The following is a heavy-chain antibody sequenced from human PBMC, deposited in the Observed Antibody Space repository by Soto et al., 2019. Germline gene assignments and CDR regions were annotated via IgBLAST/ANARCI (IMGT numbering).Heavy chain of an antibody. CDR3: ARHFPRYTVTTSFDY. CDR1: GYTFTSYG. V-gene: IGHV1-18*01. Sequence: ASVKVSCKASGYTFTSYGISWVRQAPGQGLEWMGWISAYNGNTNYAQKLQGRVTMTTDTSTSTAYMELRSLRSDDTAVYYCARHFPRYTVTTSFDYWGQGTLVTVSS. D-gene: IGHD4-17*01. CDR2: ISAYNGNT. J-gene: IGHJ4*02.